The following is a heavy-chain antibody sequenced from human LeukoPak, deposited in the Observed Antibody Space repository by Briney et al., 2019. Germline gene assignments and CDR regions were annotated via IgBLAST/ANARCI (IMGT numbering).Heavy chain of an antibody. Sequence: GASVKVSCKASGYTFTGYYMHWVRQAPGQGLEWMGWINPNSGGTNYAQKFQGRVTMTRDTSISTAYMELSRLRSDDTAVCYCARDATPDSSGYYYDPSWYFDLWGRGTLVTVSS. J-gene: IGHJ2*01. V-gene: IGHV1-2*02. CDR3: ARDATPDSSGYYYDPSWYFDL. CDR2: INPNSGGT. CDR1: GYTFTGYY. D-gene: IGHD3-22*01.